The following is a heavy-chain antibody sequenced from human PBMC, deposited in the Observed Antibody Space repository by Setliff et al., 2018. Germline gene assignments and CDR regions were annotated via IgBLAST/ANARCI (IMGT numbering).Heavy chain of an antibody. V-gene: IGHV1-2*04. J-gene: IGHJ3*02. Sequence: ASVKVSCKASGYTFTSYDINWMRQASGQGLEWMGWMNPNSGGTNYAQKFQGWVTMTRDTSTSTAYMELSRLRSDDTAVYYCARGPAGTYAFDIWGQGTMVTVSS. CDR2: MNPNSGGT. CDR3: ARGPAGTYAFDI. CDR1: GYTFTSYD. D-gene: IGHD1-7*01.